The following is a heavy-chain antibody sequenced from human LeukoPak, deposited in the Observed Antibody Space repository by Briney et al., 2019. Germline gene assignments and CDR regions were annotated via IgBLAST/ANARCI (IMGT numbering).Heavy chain of an antibody. CDR1: GGSISSGVYY. CDR3: ARGRGYSGYDPIDY. CDR2: IYYSGST. Sequence: SQTLSLTCTVSGGSISSGVYYWSWIRQPPGKGLEWIGYIYYSGSTYYNPSLKSRVTISVDTSKNQFSLKLSSVTAADTAVYYCARGRGYSGYDPIDYWGQGTLVTVSS. J-gene: IGHJ4*02. V-gene: IGHV4-30-4*01. D-gene: IGHD5-12*01.